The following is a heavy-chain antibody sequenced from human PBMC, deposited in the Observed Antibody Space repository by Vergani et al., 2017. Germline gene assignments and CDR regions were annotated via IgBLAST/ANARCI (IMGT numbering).Heavy chain of an antibody. D-gene: IGHD3-16*02. CDR3: ARGGNYDYVWGSYRNGAFEI. CDR2: INHSGST. Sequence: QVQLQQWGAGLLKPSETLSLTCAVYGGSFSGYYWSWIRQPPGKGLEWIGEINHSGSTNYNPSLKSRVTISVDTSKNQFSLKLSSVTAADTAVYYCARGGNYDYVWGSYRNGAFEIGGQGTMVTVSS. V-gene: IGHV4-34*01. J-gene: IGHJ3*02. CDR1: GGSFSGYY.